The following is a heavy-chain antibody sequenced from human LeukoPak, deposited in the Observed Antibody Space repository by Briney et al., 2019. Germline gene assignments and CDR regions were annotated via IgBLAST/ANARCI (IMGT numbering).Heavy chain of an antibody. V-gene: IGHV3-7*04. CDR1: GFTFSNFW. CDR3: ARDQGTYGFQY. J-gene: IGHJ1*01. D-gene: IGHD3-10*01. Sequence: PGGSLRLSCAASGFTFSNFWMSWVRQAPGKGLEWVANIKQDGSEKYYVDSVKGRFTISRGNAKNSLYLQMNSLRAGDTALYYCARDQGTYGFQYWGQGTLVTVSS. CDR2: IKQDGSEK.